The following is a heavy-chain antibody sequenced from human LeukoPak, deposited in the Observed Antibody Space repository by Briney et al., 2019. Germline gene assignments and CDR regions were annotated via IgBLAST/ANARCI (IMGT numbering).Heavy chain of an antibody. CDR2: ISGSGGST. Sequence: GGSLRLSCAASGFTFSSFAMSWVRQAPGKGLEWVSAISGSGGSTYYADSVKGRFTISRDNSKNTLYLQMNGLRAEDTAVYYCAKGVQVSDAFDIWGQGTMVTVSS. V-gene: IGHV3-23*01. D-gene: IGHD1-1*01. CDR1: GFTFSSFA. CDR3: AKGVQVSDAFDI. J-gene: IGHJ3*02.